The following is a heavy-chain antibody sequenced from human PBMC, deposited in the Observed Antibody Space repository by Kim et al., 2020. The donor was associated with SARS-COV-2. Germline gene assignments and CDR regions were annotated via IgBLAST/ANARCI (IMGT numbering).Heavy chain of an antibody. Sequence: GGSLRLSCAASGFTLSSYGMHWFRQAPGKGLEWVAVIWNDGNNKYYGDSVKGRFTISREPSRNTLYLQMNSLRAEDTAVYFCARSVIAAGGEVEFFDYWGQGTLVTVSS. CDR1: GFTLSSYG. D-gene: IGHD6-13*01. CDR3: ARSVIAAGGEVEFFDY. J-gene: IGHJ4*02. CDR2: IWNDGNNK. V-gene: IGHV3-33*01.